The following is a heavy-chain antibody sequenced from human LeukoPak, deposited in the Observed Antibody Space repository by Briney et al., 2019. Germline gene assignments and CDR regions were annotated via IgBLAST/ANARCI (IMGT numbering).Heavy chain of an antibody. V-gene: IGHV4-30-4*01. CDR2: IYNSGSS. CDR3: ARDKSGQILSNYYYGMDV. D-gene: IGHD7-27*01. Sequence: SQTLSLTCTVSGGSISSGDYYWSWIRQPPGKGLEWVGYIYNSGSSYYNPSLKSRLTISVDTSKNQFSLKLSSVTAADTAVYYCARDKSGQILSNYYYGMDVWGPGTTVTVSS. CDR1: GGSISSGDYY. J-gene: IGHJ6*02.